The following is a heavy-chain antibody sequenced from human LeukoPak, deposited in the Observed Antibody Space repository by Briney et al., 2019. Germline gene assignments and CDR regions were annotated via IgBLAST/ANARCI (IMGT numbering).Heavy chain of an antibody. CDR2: ISGSGGST. CDR3: VKDHCSSTSCPRRGYYYYYGMDV. V-gene: IGHV3-23*01. Sequence: PGGSLRLSCAASGFTFSSYSMNWVRQAPGKGLEWVSAISGSGGSTYYADSVKGRFTISRDNSKNTLYLQMNSLRAEDTAVYYCVKDHCSSTSCPRRGYYYYYGMDVWGQGTTVTVSS. CDR1: GFTFSSYS. J-gene: IGHJ6*02. D-gene: IGHD2-2*01.